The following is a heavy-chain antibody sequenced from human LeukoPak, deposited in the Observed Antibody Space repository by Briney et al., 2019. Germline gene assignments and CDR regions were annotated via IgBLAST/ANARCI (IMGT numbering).Heavy chain of an antibody. J-gene: IGHJ6*04. V-gene: IGHV3-21*01. CDR1: GFTFSSYT. Sequence: GGSLRLSCAASGFTFSSYTMNWVRQPPGKGREWFSSISSNSNYIYYADSVKGRFTISRDNAKNSLYLQMNSLRAEDTAVFYCARPGYCSGGSCSEYYYGMDVWGKGTTVTVSS. CDR3: ARPGYCSGGSCSEYYYGMDV. CDR2: ISSNSNYI. D-gene: IGHD2-15*01.